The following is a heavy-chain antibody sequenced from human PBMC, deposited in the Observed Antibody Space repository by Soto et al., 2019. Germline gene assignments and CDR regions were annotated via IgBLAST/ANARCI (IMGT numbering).Heavy chain of an antibody. CDR2: ISPRDGTT. Sequence: QVQLVQSGGEVKKSGASVKVSCKASGYMFVNYAVYWVRQAPGQGLEWVGIISPRDGTTIYALKFQGRVTMTRDTSTSTLYMEMNSMRYEDTAVYYCVRGGGTLDYWGQGTLVTI. CDR3: VRGGGTLDY. CDR1: GYMFVNYA. J-gene: IGHJ4*02. V-gene: IGHV1-46*01.